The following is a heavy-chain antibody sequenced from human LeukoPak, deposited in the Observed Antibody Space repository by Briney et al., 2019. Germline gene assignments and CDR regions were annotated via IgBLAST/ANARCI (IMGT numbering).Heavy chain of an antibody. D-gene: IGHD3-10*01. CDR2: IVVGSGNT. J-gene: IGHJ4*02. Sequence: SVKVSCKASGFTFTSSAMQWVRQARGQRLEWIGWIVVGSGNTNYAQKFQERVTITRDISTSTAYMELSSLRSEDTAVYYFAAAGYNGSGGYPYSGQGTLVTVSS. CDR1: GFTFTSSA. V-gene: IGHV1-58*02. CDR3: AAAGYNGSGGYPY.